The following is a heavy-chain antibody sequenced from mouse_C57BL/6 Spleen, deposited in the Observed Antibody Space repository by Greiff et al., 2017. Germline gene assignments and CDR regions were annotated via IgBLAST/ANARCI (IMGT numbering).Heavy chain of an antibody. V-gene: IGHV1-52*01. J-gene: IGHJ4*01. CDR1: GYTFTDYC. CDR3: AGGREYMDY. CDR2: IDPADGGT. D-gene: IGHD5-1*01. Sequence: VQLLQSGAELVKPGASVKLSCKASGYTFTDYCMHWVKQRPIQGLEWIGNIDPADGGTHYNQKFKGKATLTADKSSSTAYMQLSSLTSEDATVYYCAGGREYMDYWGQGTSLTVSS.